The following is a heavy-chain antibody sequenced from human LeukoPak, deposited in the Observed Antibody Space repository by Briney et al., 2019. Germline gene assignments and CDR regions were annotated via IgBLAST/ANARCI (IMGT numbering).Heavy chain of an antibody. CDR2: IIPIFGTA. CDR3: ASSARASKLQMLGPLYYYMDV. CDR1: GGTFSSYA. D-gene: IGHD1-7*01. Sequence: GSSAKVSCKASGGTFSSYAISWVRQAPGQGLEWMGGIIPIFGTANYAQKFQGRVTITTDESTSTAYMELSSLRSEDTAVYYCASSARASKLQMLGPLYYYMDVWGKGTTVTVSS. J-gene: IGHJ6*03. V-gene: IGHV1-69*05.